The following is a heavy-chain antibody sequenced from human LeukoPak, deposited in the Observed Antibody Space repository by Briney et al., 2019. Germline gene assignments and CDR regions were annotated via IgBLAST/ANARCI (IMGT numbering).Heavy chain of an antibody. D-gene: IGHD3-22*01. CDR1: GFTFSSYA. CDR2: ISGSGGST. Sequence: GGSLRLSCAASGFTFSSYAMSWVRQAPGEGLEWVSAISGSGGSTYYADSVKGRFTISRDNSENTLYLQMNSLRAEDTAVYYCAKDEYYDSSASIYWGQGTLVTVSS. V-gene: IGHV3-23*01. CDR3: AKDEYYDSSASIY. J-gene: IGHJ4*02.